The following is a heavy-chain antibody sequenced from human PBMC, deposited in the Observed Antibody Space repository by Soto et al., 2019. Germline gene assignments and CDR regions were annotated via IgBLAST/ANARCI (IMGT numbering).Heavy chain of an antibody. CDR3: ADSVYYDFWSGYPYYYYYGMDV. V-gene: IGHV1-69*13. D-gene: IGHD3-3*01. Sequence: ASVKVSCKTSGGTFSSYAISWVRKDPGQGLEWMGGIIPIFGTANYAQKFQGRVTITADESTSTAYMELSSLRSEDTAVYYCADSVYYDFWSGYPYYYYYGMDVWGQGTTVTVSS. J-gene: IGHJ6*02. CDR2: IIPIFGTA. CDR1: GGTFSSYA.